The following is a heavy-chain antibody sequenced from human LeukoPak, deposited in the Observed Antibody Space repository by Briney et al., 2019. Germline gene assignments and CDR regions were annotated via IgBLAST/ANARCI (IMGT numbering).Heavy chain of an antibody. J-gene: IGHJ4*02. CDR2: VSAYNGNT. CDR3: ARGRPYYYDSSGYLFDY. Sequence: ASVKVSCKASGYTFTSYGISWVRQAPGQGLEWMGWVSAYNGNTNYAQKLQGRVTMTTDTSTGTAYMELRSLRSDDTAVYYCARGRPYYYDSSGYLFDYWGQGTLVTVSS. D-gene: IGHD3-22*01. CDR1: GYTFTSYG. V-gene: IGHV1-18*01.